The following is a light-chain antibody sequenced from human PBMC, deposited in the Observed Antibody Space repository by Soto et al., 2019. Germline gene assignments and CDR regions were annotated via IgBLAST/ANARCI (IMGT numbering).Light chain of an antibody. Sequence: QSVLTQPASVSGSPGQSITISCTGTSSDVGGYNYVSWYQQHPGKAPKLMIYDVSNRPSGVSNRFSGSKSGNTASLTISGLQAEDEADYYCSSSTSSYFLYVFGTGTKVTVL. J-gene: IGLJ1*01. CDR3: SSSTSSYFLYV. V-gene: IGLV2-14*01. CDR1: SSDVGGYNY. CDR2: DVS.